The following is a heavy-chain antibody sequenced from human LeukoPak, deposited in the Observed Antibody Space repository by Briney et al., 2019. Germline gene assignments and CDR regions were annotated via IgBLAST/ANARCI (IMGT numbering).Heavy chain of an antibody. CDR3: ARALLTYYDILANNWFDP. V-gene: IGHV1-2*02. J-gene: IGHJ5*02. Sequence: ASVKVSCKASGYTFTGYYMHWVRQAPGQGLEWMGWINPNSGGTNYAQKFQGRVTMTRDTSISTAYMELSRLRSDDTAVYYCARALLTYYDILANNWFDPWGQGTLVTVSS. CDR1: GYTFTGYY. D-gene: IGHD3-9*01. CDR2: INPNSGGT.